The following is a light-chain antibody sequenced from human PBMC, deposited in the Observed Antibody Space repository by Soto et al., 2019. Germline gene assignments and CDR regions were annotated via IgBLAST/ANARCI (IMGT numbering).Light chain of an antibody. CDR2: AAF. V-gene: IGKV3D-20*02. CDR1: QTINNNF. J-gene: IGKJ5*01. CDR3: QQRSNWPIT. Sequence: EIVLTQSPGTLSLSPGERATLSCRASQTINNNFLAWYQQKPGQAPRLLIYAAFYRASGIPDSFSASGSGTDFSLTISRLEPEDFAVYYCQQRSNWPITVGQGTRLEI.